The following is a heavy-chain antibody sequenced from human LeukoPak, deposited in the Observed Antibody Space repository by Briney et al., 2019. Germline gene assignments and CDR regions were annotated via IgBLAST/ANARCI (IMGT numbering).Heavy chain of an antibody. CDR3: AKDLAPYYDSSGYPSY. Sequence: GGSLRLSCAASGFTFSSYAMSWVRQAPGKGLEWVSAISGSGGSTYYADSVKGRFTISRDNSKNTLYLQMISLRAEDTAVYYCAKDLAPYYDSSGYPSYWGQGTLVTVSS. CDR2: ISGSGGST. J-gene: IGHJ4*02. D-gene: IGHD3-22*01. V-gene: IGHV3-23*01. CDR1: GFTFSSYA.